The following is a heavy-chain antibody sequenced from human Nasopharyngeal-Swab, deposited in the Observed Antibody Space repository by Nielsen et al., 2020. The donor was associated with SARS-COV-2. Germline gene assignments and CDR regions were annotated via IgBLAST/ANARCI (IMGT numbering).Heavy chain of an antibody. CDR2: ISGSGGST. Sequence: VRQATGKGLEWVSAISGSGGSTYYADSVKGRFTISRDNAKNSLYLQMNSLRAEDTAVYYCARVHRYYDFWSGYYTGSRGMDIWGQGTTVTVSS. D-gene: IGHD3-3*01. V-gene: IGHV3-23*01. J-gene: IGHJ6*02. CDR3: ARVHRYYDFWSGYYTGSRGMDI.